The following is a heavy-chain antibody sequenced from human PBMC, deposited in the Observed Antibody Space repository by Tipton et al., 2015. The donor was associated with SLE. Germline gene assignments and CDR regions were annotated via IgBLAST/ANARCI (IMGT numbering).Heavy chain of an antibody. CDR1: GASINSSGYF. V-gene: IGHV4-31*03. D-gene: IGHD3-10*01. CDR3: ARDGSGRSRYYYGMDV. J-gene: IGHJ6*02. CDR2: IYYIGST. Sequence: TLSLTCTVSGASINSSGYFWTWFRQHPGKGLEWIGYIYYIGSTYYNPSLKSRVTISVDTSKNQFSLKLSSVTAADTAVYYCARDGSGRSRYYYGMDVWGQGTTVTVSS.